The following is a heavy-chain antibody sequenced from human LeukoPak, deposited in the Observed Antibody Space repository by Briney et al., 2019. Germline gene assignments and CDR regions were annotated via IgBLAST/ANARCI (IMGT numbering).Heavy chain of an antibody. CDR3: ARVSILYGSGSYYNYLDY. J-gene: IGHJ4*02. D-gene: IGHD3-10*01. CDR1: GGSISSGGYY. CDR2: IYYSGST. V-gene: IGHV4-31*03. Sequence: PSQTLSLTCTVSGGSISSGGYYWSWIRQHPGKGLEWIGYIYYSGSTYYNPSLKSRVTISVDTSKNQFSLKLSSVTAADTAVYYCARVSILYGSGSYYNYLDYWGQGTLVTVSS.